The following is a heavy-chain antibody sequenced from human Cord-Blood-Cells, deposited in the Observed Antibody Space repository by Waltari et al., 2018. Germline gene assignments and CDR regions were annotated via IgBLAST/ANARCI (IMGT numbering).Heavy chain of an antibody. D-gene: IGHD6-25*01. J-gene: IGHJ4*02. CDR2: ISYDGSNK. V-gene: IGHV3-30*18. Sequence: QVQLVESGGGVVQPGRSLRLSCAASGFTFSSYGMHWVRQAPGKGLEGVAVISYDGSNKYYADSGKGRFTISRDNSKNTLYLQMNSLRAEDTAVYYCAKFTARIGFDYWGQGTLVTVSS. CDR1: GFTFSSYG. CDR3: AKFTARIGFDY.